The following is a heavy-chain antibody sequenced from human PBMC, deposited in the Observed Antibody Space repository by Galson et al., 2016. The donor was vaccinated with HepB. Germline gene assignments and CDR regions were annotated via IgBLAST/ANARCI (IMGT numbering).Heavy chain of an antibody. D-gene: IGHD2-21*02. J-gene: IGHJ3*02. Sequence: SLRLSCAASGFIFSGYWMHWVRQVPGKGLVWVSRIKSDGSSRTYADSVKGRLTIPRDNAKSTLYLQMNSLRDDDTAVYYCAREGVTVDAFDIWGQGTMVTVSS. V-gene: IGHV3-74*01. CDR2: IKSDGSSR. CDR3: AREGVTVDAFDI. CDR1: GFIFSGYW.